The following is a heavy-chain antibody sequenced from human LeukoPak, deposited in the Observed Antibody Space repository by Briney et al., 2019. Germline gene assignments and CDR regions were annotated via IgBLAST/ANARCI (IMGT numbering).Heavy chain of an antibody. CDR2: IKEDGSEE. V-gene: IGHV3-7*05. Sequence: GGSLRLSCTASGFTFSNYWMSWVRQAPGKGLEWVAKIKEDGSEEYYVDSVRGRFIISRDNSKNSLYLQMNSLRTEDTALYYCAKGQFSGGYDYYYGMDVWGQGTTVTVSS. CDR1: GFTFSNYW. J-gene: IGHJ6*02. D-gene: IGHD2-2*01. CDR3: AKGQFSGGYDYYYGMDV.